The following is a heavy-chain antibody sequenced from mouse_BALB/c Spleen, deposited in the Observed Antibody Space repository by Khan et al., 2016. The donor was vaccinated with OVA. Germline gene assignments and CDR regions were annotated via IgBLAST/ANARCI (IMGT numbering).Heavy chain of an antibody. J-gene: IGHJ2*01. V-gene: IGHV2-9*02. Sequence: QVQLKESGPGLVAPSQSLSITCTVSGFSLTSYGVHWVRQPPGKGLEWLGVIWAGGSTNYNSALMYRLSISKDTSKSQVILKMNSLQTDDTAMYYGARLEDIWGQGTTLTVSS. CDR1: GFSLTSYG. CDR2: IWAGGST. D-gene: IGHD1-3*01. CDR3: ARLEDI.